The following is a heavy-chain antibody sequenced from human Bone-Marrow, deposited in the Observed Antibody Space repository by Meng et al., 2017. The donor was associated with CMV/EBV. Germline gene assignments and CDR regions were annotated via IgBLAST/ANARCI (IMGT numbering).Heavy chain of an antibody. Sequence: TLSSYAISWVRQAPGQGLEWMGGIIPIFGTANYAQKFQGRVTITADKSTSTAYMELSSLRSEDTAVYYCARERGVRFLEWLSPSFDYWGQGTLVTVSS. D-gene: IGHD3-3*01. V-gene: IGHV1-69*06. CDR1: TLSSYA. CDR3: ARERGVRFLEWLSPSFDY. CDR2: IIPIFGTA. J-gene: IGHJ4*02.